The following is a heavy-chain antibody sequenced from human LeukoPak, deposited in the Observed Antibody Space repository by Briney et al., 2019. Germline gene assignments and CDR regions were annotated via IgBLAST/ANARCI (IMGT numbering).Heavy chain of an antibody. CDR1: GYTFTSYD. V-gene: IGHV1-8*01. Sequence: ASVKVSCKASGYTFTSYDINWVRQATGQGLEWMGWMNPNSGNTGYAQKFQGRVTMTRNTSISTAYMELSSLRSEDTAVYYCARGDIVATNTLNWFDPWGQGTLVTVSS. CDR3: ARGDIVATNTLNWFDP. CDR2: MNPNSGNT. J-gene: IGHJ5*02. D-gene: IGHD5-12*01.